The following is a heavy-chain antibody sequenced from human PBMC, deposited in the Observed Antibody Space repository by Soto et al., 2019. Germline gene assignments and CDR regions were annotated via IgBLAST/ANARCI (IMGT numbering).Heavy chain of an antibody. CDR2: IYWDGDK. J-gene: IGHJ4*02. D-gene: IGHD3-10*01. CDR1: GFSLSTSGGG. V-gene: IGHV2-5*02. CDR3: AHRDPYYWIDY. Sequence: QITLKESGPPLVKPTQTLTLTCTFSGFSLSTSGGGVAWIRQPPGKALEWLALIYWDGDKRYSPPLKSRLTITSSPAKNQVVLTMTNMDPVDTATYYCAHRDPYYWIDYWGQGTLVTVSS.